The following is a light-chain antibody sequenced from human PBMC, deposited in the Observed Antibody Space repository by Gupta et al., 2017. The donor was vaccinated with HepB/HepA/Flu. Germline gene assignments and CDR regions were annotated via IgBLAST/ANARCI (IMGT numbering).Light chain of an antibody. CDR1: KLGNKY. J-gene: IGLJ2*01. V-gene: IGLV3-1*01. Sequence: SYELTQPPSVSVSPGQTVSITCSGDKLGNKYACWYQQKPGQSPVLVIYQDTKRPSGIPERFSASNSGNTATLTISGTQPMDEADYYCQTWDGTTPMVFGGGTKLTVL. CDR3: QTWDGTTPMV. CDR2: QDT.